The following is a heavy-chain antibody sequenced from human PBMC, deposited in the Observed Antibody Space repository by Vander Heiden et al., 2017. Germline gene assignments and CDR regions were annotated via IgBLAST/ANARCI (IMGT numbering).Heavy chain of an antibody. CDR2: ISGGGRST. J-gene: IGHJ4*02. V-gene: IGHV3-23*01. Sequence: EVQLLESGGGLVQLGWSLRLSCAAPGFTFSNYAMSGGRQAPGKGLEWVSYISGGGRSTYNADSVKGRFTISRDDSKHTLYLQMNSLRAEDTAVYYCAKDRHSSGWYEFDYWGQGTLVTVSS. D-gene: IGHD6-19*01. CDR3: AKDRHSSGWYEFDY. CDR1: GFTFSNYA.